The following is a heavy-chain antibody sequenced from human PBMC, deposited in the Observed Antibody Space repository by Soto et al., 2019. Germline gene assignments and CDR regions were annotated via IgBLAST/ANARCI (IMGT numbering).Heavy chain of an antibody. Sequence: ASVKVCKASGYTFTAYYMYWVRQAPGQGLEWMGWINPNSGGTNYAQKFQGWVTMTRDTSISTTYMDLSRLRSDDTAVYFCARGADILTGSYGMDVWGQGTTVTVSS. CDR3: ARGADILTGSYGMDV. J-gene: IGHJ6*02. V-gene: IGHV1-2*04. CDR2: INPNSGGT. CDR1: GYTFTAYY. D-gene: IGHD3-9*01.